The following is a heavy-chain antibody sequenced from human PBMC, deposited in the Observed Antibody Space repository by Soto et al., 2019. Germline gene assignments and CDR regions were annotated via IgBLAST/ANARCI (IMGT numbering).Heavy chain of an antibody. D-gene: IGHD5-12*01. J-gene: IGHJ4*02. Sequence: GGSLRLSCAASGFTVSSNYMSWVRQAPGKGLEWVSVIYSGGSTYYADSVKGRFTISRDNSKNTLYLQMNSLRAEDTAVYYCARTDSGYESHFDYWGQGTLVTVSS. CDR2: IYSGGST. V-gene: IGHV3-66*01. CDR1: GFTVSSNY. CDR3: ARTDSGYESHFDY.